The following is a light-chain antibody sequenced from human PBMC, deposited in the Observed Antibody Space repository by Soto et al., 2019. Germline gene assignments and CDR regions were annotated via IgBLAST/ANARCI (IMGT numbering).Light chain of an antibody. Sequence: MTQSPSSRSAYVGDSVPITCRASQAISNYLAWYQQKPGQAPRLLIYGASTRATGIPARFSGSGSGTEFTLTISSLQSEDFAVYYCQQYNNWPPETFGQGTKV. CDR3: QQYNNWPPET. CDR1: QAISNY. J-gene: IGKJ1*01. V-gene: IGKV3-15*01. CDR2: GAS.